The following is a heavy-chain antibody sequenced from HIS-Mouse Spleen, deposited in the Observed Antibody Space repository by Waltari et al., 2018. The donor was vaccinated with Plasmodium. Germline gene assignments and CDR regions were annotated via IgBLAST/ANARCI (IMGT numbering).Heavy chain of an antibody. J-gene: IGHJ1*01. CDR1: GYTFTGYY. V-gene: IGHV1-2*02. CDR3: ARVLGYKAAAGTFVEYFQH. Sequence: QVQLVQSGAEVKKPGASVKVSCKASGYTFTGYYMHWVRQAPVQGLEWMGWINPNSGGTNDAQKCQGRVTMTRDTSISTAYMELSRLRSDDTAVYYCARVLGYKAAAGTFVEYFQHWGQGTLVTVSS. CDR2: INPNSGGT. D-gene: IGHD6-13*01.